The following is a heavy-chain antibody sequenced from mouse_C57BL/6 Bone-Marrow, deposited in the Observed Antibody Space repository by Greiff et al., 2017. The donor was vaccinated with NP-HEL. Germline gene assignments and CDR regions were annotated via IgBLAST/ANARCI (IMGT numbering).Heavy chain of an antibody. D-gene: IGHD2-3*01. CDR3: ARSGDGYYAFCY. CDR2: FYPGSGSI. CDR1: GYTFTEYT. J-gene: IGHJ2*01. V-gene: IGHV1-62-2*01. Sequence: QVQLQQSGAELVKPGASVKLSCKASGYTFTEYTIHWVKQRSGQGLEWIGWFYPGSGSIKYNEKFQDKATLTADKSSSTAYMQLSSLTSEDSAVYCCARSGDGYYAFCYWGQGTTLTVSS.